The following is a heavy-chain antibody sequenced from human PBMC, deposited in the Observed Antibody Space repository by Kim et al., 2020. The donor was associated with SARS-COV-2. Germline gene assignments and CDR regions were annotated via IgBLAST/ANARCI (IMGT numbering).Heavy chain of an antibody. Sequence: GGSLRLSCAASGFNFSSYWMSWVRQAPGKGLEWVANIKQDGSEKYYVDSVKGRFTISRDNAKNSLYLQMNSLRAEDTAVYYCARDPDGYNSPLYYYGMDVWGQGTTVTVSS. D-gene: IGHD5-12*01. J-gene: IGHJ6*02. CDR2: IKQDGSEK. CDR3: ARDPDGYNSPLYYYGMDV. V-gene: IGHV3-7*01. CDR1: GFNFSSYW.